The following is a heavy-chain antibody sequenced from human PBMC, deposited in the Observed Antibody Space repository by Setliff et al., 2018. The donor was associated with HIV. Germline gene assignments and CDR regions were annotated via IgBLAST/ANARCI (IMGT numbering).Heavy chain of an antibody. CDR1: DDSFSNYD. CDR2: ISSGGTT. D-gene: IGHD2-15*01. CDR3: ARLGRAIDDGGSSLRLDF. Sequence: SETLSLTCVVSDDSFSNYDWTWIRQPPGKALEWSGYISSGGTTNYNPSLRSRVTISIETSNTRFSLWLRSVTAADTATYFCARLGRAIDDGGSSLRLDFWGQGMLVTVSS. V-gene: IGHV4-4*09. J-gene: IGHJ4*02.